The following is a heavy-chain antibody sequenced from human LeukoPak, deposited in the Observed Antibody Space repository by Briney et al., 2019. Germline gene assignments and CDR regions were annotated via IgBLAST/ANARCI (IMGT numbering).Heavy chain of an antibody. D-gene: IGHD6-19*01. CDR1: GFTFSSYA. CDR3: AKRYSSGWYSFDY. Sequence: GGSLRLSCAASGFTFSSYAMSWVRQAPGKGLEWVSAISGSGGSTYYADSVKGRFTTSRDNSKNTLYLQMNSLRAEDTAVYYCAKRYSSGWYSFDYWGQGTLVTVSS. V-gene: IGHV3-23*01. J-gene: IGHJ4*02. CDR2: ISGSGGST.